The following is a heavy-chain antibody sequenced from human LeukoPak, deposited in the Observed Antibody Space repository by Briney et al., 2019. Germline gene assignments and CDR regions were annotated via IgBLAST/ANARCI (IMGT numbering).Heavy chain of an antibody. CDR2: TLYDGSNK. Sequence: GGSLRLSCAASGFTFSSYGMHWVRQASGKGLEWVAFTLYDGSNKYYADSVKGRFTISRDNSKNTLYLQMNSPRAEDTAVYYCANGVVYFDNWGQGTLVTVSS. J-gene: IGHJ4*02. CDR1: GFTFSSYG. CDR3: ANGVVYFDN. D-gene: IGHD3-10*01. V-gene: IGHV3-30*02.